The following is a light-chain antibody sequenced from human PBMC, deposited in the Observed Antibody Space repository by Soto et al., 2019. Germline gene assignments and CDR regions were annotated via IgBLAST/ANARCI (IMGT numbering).Light chain of an antibody. V-gene: IGKV1-33*01. J-gene: IGKJ2*01. Sequence: DIQMTQSPSSLSASVGDSVTITCQASQDISKFLNWYQQKPGRAPKLLIYGASSLETGVTSRFSGSGSGTDFTFTITSLQPDDTATYYCQQYGTFPPYTFAQGTKLEI. CDR1: QDISKF. CDR3: QQYGTFPPYT. CDR2: GAS.